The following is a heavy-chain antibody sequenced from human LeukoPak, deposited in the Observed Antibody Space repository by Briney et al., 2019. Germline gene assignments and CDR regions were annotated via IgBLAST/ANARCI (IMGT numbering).Heavy chain of an antibody. CDR2: INPNSGGT. CDR3: ARGRQYCSGGSCYFYYNYGMDV. D-gene: IGHD2-15*01. V-gene: IGHV1-2*02. Sequence: ASVKVSCKASGYTFTGHYIHWVRQAPGQGLEWMGWINPNSGGTDYAQKFQGRVTMTRDTSISTVNMELRRLRSDDTAVYYCARGRQYCSGGSCYFYYNYGMDVWGQGTTVTVSS. CDR1: GYTFTGHY. J-gene: IGHJ6*02.